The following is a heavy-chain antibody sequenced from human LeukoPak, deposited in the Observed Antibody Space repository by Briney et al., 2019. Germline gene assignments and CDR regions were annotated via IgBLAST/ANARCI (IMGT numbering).Heavy chain of an antibody. CDR2: INHSGST. D-gene: IGHD3-9*01. J-gene: IGHJ4*02. V-gene: IGHV4-34*01. Sequence: SETLSLTCAVYGGSFSGYYWSWIRQPPGKGLEWIGEINHSGSTNYNPSLKSRVTTSVDTSKNQFSLKLSSVTAADTAVYYCARHVWLQPFDYWGQGTLVTVSS. CDR1: GGSFSGYY. CDR3: ARHVWLQPFDY.